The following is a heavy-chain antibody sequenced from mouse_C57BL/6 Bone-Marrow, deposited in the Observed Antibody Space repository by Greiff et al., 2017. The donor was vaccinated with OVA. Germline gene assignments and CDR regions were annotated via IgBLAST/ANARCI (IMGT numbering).Heavy chain of an antibody. CDR2: IDPSDSYT. D-gene: IGHD2-2*01. J-gene: IGHJ3*01. V-gene: IGHV1-59*01. CDR3: EREGYRFAY. Sequence: QVQLQQPGAELVRPGTSVKLSCKASGYTFTSYWMHWVKQRPGQGLEWIGVIDPSDSYTNYNQKFKGQATLTVDTSSSTAYMQLSSLTSEDSAVYYCEREGYRFAYWGQGTLVTVSA. CDR1: GYTFTSYW.